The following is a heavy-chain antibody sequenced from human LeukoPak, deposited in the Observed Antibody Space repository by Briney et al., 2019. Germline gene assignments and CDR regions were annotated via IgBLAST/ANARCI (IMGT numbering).Heavy chain of an antibody. CDR2: ISGSGGST. D-gene: IGHD4-17*01. Sequence: GGSLRLSCAASGFTFSSYAMSWVRQAPGKGLEWVSSISGSGGSTHYADSMKGRFTISRDNSKITLYLQMNSLRVEDTAVYYRAKDSDAVTTCLDSWGQGTLVAVSS. J-gene: IGHJ4*02. V-gene: IGHV3-23*01. CDR1: GFTFSSYA. CDR3: AKDSDAVTTCLDS.